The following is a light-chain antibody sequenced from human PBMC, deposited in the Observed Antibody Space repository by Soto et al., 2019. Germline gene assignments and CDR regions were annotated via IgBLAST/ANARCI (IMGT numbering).Light chain of an antibody. V-gene: IGKV3-20*01. CDR2: GAS. J-gene: IGKJ5*01. CDR3: QQCGSSPIT. Sequence: EIVLTQSPGTLSLSPGERATLSCRASQSGSSTYLAWYQQKPGQAPRLLIYGASSRATTIPVRFSGSGSGTDFTLTISRLEPEDFAVYYCQQCGSSPITFGQGTRLEIK. CDR1: QSGSSTY.